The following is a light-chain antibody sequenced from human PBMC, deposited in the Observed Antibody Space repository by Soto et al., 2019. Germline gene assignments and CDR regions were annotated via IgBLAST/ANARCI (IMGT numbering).Light chain of an antibody. J-gene: IGLJ1*01. CDR3: AAGDDSLNGLYV. Sequence: QPVLTQPPSVYEAPMQRVTISCSGSSSNIGNNAVNWYQQIPGKAPKLLIYYDDLLPSGVSDRFSGSKSGNSASLAISGLQSEDEADYYCAAGDDSLNGLYVVGTGTTVTVL. CDR2: YDD. CDR1: SSNIGNNA. V-gene: IGLV1-36*01.